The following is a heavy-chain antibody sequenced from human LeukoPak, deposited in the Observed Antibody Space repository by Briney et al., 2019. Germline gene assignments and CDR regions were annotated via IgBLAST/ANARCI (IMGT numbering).Heavy chain of an antibody. V-gene: IGHV6-1*01. Sequence: SQTLSLTCAISGDSVSVNSAVAWNWLRQSPSRGLGWLGRTYYRSKWNNDYEVSEKSRTTTSPNTYKNQFLLHIDPGTPEDTAVYYCARGRNSGFDYWGQGTLVTVSS. D-gene: IGHD2/OR15-2a*01. CDR2: TYYRSKWNN. CDR3: ARGRNSGFDY. J-gene: IGHJ4*02. CDR1: GDSVSVNSAVA.